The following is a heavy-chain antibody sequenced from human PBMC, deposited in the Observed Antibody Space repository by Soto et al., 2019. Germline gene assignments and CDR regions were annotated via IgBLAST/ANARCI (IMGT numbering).Heavy chain of an antibody. D-gene: IGHD2-2*01. CDR3: ARVRGVVVPAAIPN. J-gene: IGHJ4*02. CDR2: ISSSGSTI. V-gene: IGHV3-11*01. CDR1: GFTFSDYY. Sequence: GGSLRLSCAASGFTFSDYYMSWIRQAPGKGLEWVSYISSSGSTIYYADSVKGRFTISRDNAKNSLYLQMNSLRAEDTAVYYCARVRGVVVPAAIPNRGQGTLVTVSS.